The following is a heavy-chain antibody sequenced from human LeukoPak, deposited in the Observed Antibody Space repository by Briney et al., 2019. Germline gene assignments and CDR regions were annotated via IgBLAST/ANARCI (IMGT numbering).Heavy chain of an antibody. V-gene: IGHV4-34*01. Sequence: SETLSLTCAVYGGSFSGYYWSWIRQPPGKGLEWIGEINHSGSTNYNPSLKSRVTISVDTSKNQFSLKLSSVTAADTAVYYCVTEPRYCTGGRCYGGWFDPWGQGTLVTVSS. J-gene: IGHJ5*02. CDR3: VTEPRYCTGGRCYGGWFDP. CDR2: INHSGST. CDR1: GGSFSGYY. D-gene: IGHD2-15*01.